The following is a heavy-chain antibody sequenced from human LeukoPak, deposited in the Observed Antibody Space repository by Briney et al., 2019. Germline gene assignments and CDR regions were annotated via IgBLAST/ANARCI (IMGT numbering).Heavy chain of an antibody. V-gene: IGHV3-23*01. J-gene: IGHJ4*02. CDR2: IDRGGST. D-gene: IGHD1-26*01. CDR1: GFTFSSYW. Sequence: PGGSLRLSCAASGFTFSSYWMSWVRQAPGKGLEWVSVIDRGGSTYYADSVKGRFTISRDNSKNTLYLQMNSLRAEDTAVYYCAKAANEWELLAGYFDYWGQGTLVTVSS. CDR3: AKAANEWELLAGYFDY.